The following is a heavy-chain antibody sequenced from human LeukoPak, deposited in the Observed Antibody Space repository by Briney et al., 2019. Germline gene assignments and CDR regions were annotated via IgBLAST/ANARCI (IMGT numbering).Heavy chain of an antibody. V-gene: IGHV3-30*02. J-gene: IGHJ6*03. CDR1: GFTLRNYG. CDR2: IWYGGRDS. Sequence: GGSQSLFCTASGFTLRNYGMQWVRRAPDKGLVCLSFIWYGGRDSLYADSVKGRLTLYRDHSKHTLYLQINSVRGEDTSVYFCAKDPRLWFGETYYDFYLDVWGKGTTVTISS. D-gene: IGHD3-10*01. CDR3: AKDPRLWFGETYYDFYLDV.